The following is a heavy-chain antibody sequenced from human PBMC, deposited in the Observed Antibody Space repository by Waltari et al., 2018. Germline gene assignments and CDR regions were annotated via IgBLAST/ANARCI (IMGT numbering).Heavy chain of an antibody. CDR1: GVIFSRQD. D-gene: IGHD3-16*02. J-gene: IGHJ4*02. CDR2: IRFDGGQK. CDR3: ATQASISSPSF. Sequence: QVQLVESGGGVVLPGGALRLSCKASGVIFSRQDMNWFRQAPGMGREWVSLIRFDGGQKFYADTVKGRFTVSRDNSRDTLYLHMESLRSGDTATYFCATQASISSPSFWGRGTLVTVSS. V-gene: IGHV3-30*02.